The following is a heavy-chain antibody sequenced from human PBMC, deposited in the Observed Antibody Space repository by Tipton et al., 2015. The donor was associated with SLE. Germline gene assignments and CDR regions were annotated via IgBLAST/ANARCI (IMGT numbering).Heavy chain of an antibody. Sequence: TLSLTCTVSGGSISSGDYYWSWIRQPPGKGLEWIGYIYYSGSTYYNPSLKSRVTISVDTSKNQLSLKLSSVTAADTAVYYCARESSSWYGVGYYYYYYYMDVWGKGTTVTVSS. CDR3: ARESSSWYGVGYYYYYYYMDV. V-gene: IGHV4-30-4*01. CDR1: GGSISSGDYY. CDR2: IYYSGST. J-gene: IGHJ6*03. D-gene: IGHD6-13*01.